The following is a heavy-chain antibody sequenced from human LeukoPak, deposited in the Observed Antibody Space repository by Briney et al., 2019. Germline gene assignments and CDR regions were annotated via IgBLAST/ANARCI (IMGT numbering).Heavy chain of an antibody. Sequence: GESLKISCAASGFTFSSYAMSWVRQAPGKGLEWVSAISGSGGSTYYADSVKGRFTISRDNSKNTLYLQMNSLRVEDTAVYYCAKDPNPYYYYYYMDVWGKGATVTVSS. CDR1: GFTFSSYA. D-gene: IGHD1-14*01. CDR2: ISGSGGST. V-gene: IGHV3-23*01. J-gene: IGHJ6*03. CDR3: AKDPNPYYYYYYMDV.